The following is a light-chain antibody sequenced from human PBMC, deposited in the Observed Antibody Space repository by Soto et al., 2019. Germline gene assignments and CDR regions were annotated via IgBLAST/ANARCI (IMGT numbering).Light chain of an antibody. Sequence: QSALTQPPSASGSPGQSVTISCTGTSSDVGGYNYVSWYQQHPGKAPKLMIYEVSKRPSGVPDRFSGSKSDNTASLTVSGLQAEDEADYYCAAWDDRLSGPVFGGGTKVTVL. CDR3: AAWDDRLSGPV. V-gene: IGLV2-8*01. J-gene: IGLJ2*01. CDR2: EVS. CDR1: SSDVGGYNY.